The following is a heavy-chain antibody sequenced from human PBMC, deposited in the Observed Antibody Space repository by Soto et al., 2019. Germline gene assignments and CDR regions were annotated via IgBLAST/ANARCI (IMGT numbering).Heavy chain of an antibody. J-gene: IGHJ4*02. D-gene: IGHD5-12*01. CDR3: ARWDGYGDE. Sequence: EVQLLESGGGLVQPGGSLRLSCAASGFTFSTYRMAWVRQAPGKGLAWVSGLSGGGANTFYADSVKGRFTISVDNSKNTVYLQMNCLRVEDTAVYYCARWDGYGDEWGQGTLVTVSS. V-gene: IGHV3-23*01. CDR1: GFTFSTYR. CDR2: LSGGGANT.